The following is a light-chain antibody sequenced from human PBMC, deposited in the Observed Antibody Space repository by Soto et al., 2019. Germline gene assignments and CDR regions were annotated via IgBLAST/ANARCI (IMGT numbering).Light chain of an antibody. Sequence: IVMTQSPATLSVSPGERATLSCRASQSVSSNLAWYQQKPGQAPRLLNYGASTRATGIPARFSGSGSGTEFTLAISSLQSEDFAVYYCQQYNNWPYTFGQGTKLEIK. V-gene: IGKV3-15*01. CDR2: GAS. CDR3: QQYNNWPYT. CDR1: QSVSSN. J-gene: IGKJ2*01.